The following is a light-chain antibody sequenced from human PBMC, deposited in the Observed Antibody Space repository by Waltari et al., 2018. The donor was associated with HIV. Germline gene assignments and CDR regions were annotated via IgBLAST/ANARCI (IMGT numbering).Light chain of an antibody. CDR3: QQYYNSPLS. CDR1: RDIVSS. Sequence: DIQMTQSPSSLSASVGDRVTLTCRASRDIVSSLAWYQQKPGKSPKLLVYGASKLQSGVPARFSGSGSGTTYTLIIGCLQADDFATYCCQQYYNSPLSFGQGTKVEMK. V-gene: IGKV1-NL1*01. CDR2: GAS. J-gene: IGKJ2*03.